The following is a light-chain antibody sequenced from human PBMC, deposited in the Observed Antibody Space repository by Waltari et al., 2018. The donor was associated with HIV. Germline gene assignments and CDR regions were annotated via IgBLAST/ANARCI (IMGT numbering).Light chain of an antibody. V-gene: IGKV1-9*01. CDR3: QQFKSYPFT. CDR1: EGISRF. J-gene: IGKJ2*01. Sequence: DIHLTQSPAYLSASVGDRVTLTCRASEGISRFLAWYQQEPGKAPKLLLYTASTLQSGVPSRFSGSGSGTEFTLTVTSLQPEDFATYYFQQFKSYPFTFGQGTELGIK. CDR2: TAS.